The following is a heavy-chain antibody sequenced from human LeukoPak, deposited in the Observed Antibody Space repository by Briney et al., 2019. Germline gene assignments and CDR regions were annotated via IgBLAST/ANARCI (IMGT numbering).Heavy chain of an antibody. J-gene: IGHJ5*02. CDR2: INPKSGGT. V-gene: IGHV1-2*02. D-gene: IGHD6-19*01. Sequence: ASVKVSCKASGYTFTGYYMHWVRQAPGQGLEWMGWINPKSGGTNYAQKFQGRVTMTRDTSISTAYMELSRLRSDDTAVYYRARDSTLGVAGTGKYNWFDPWGQGTLVTVSS. CDR3: ARDSTLGVAGTGKYNWFDP. CDR1: GYTFTGYY.